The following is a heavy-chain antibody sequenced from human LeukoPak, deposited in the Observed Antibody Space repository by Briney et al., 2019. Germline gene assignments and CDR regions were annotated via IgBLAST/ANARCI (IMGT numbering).Heavy chain of an antibody. Sequence: KPSETLSLTCTVSGGSISSYYWSWIRQPPGKGLEWIGYIYYSGSTNYNPSLKSRVTISVDTSNNQFSLRLNSVTAADTAVYYCASGPVCGSTSCRYYYMDVWGKGTTVTISS. CDR1: GGSISSYY. CDR3: ASGPVCGSTSCRYYYMDV. J-gene: IGHJ6*03. D-gene: IGHD2-2*01. CDR2: IYYSGST. V-gene: IGHV4-59*01.